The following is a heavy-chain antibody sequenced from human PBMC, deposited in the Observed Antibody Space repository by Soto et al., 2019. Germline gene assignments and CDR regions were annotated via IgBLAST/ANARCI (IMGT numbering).Heavy chain of an antibody. CDR1: GLTVSSNY. J-gene: IGHJ1*01. Sequence: EVQLMESGGGLIQPGGSLRLSCAASGLTVSSNYMSWVRQAPGKGLEWVSVIYSGGSTYYADSVKGRFTISRDNSKNTLYLQMNSLRAEDTAVYYCARDRVESGYPQYFQHWGQGTLVTVSS. CDR3: ARDRVESGYPQYFQH. D-gene: IGHD3-22*01. V-gene: IGHV3-53*01. CDR2: IYSGGST.